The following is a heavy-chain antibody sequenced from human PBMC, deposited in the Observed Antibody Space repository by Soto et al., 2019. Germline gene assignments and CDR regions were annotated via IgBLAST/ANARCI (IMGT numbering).Heavy chain of an antibody. CDR3: ARRYGSAFDI. V-gene: IGHV4-30-2*02. CDR2: IYHSGST. D-gene: IGHD3-10*01. Sequence: PSETLSLTCAVSCGSISSGGYSWSWIRQPPGKGLEWIGYIYHSGSTYYNPSLKSRVTISVDTSKNQFSLKLSSVTAADTAVYYCARRYGSAFDIWGQGTMVTVSS. CDR1: CGSISSGGYS. J-gene: IGHJ3*02.